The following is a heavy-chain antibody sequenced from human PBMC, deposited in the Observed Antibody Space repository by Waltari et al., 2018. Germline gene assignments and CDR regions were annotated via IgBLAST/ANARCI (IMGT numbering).Heavy chain of an antibody. D-gene: IGHD1-26*01. J-gene: IGHJ4*02. V-gene: IGHV3-48*04. Sequence: EEQLVESGGGLVQPGGSMSPSCAVSGFAFSSYGMNWVRQAPGKGLEWFSRISGGGSPIYDADSGKGRFTVSRDNAKNSLFLQMNSLRVEDTAVYYCVPLGASRLTLTTWGQGTLVTVSS. CDR3: VPLGASRLTLTT. CDR2: ISGGGSPI. CDR1: GFAFSSYG.